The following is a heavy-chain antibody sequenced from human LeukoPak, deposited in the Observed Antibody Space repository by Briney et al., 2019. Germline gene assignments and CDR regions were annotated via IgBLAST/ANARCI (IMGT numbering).Heavy chain of an antibody. J-gene: IGHJ4*02. CDR1: GFTFSSYA. D-gene: IGHD4-17*01. CDR2: IKQDGSEK. CDR3: AREGDYGGFDY. Sequence: GGSLRLSCAASGFTFSSYAMSWVRQAPGKGLEWVANIKQDGSEKYYVDSVKGRFTISRDNAKNSLYLQMNGLRAEDTAVYYCAREGDYGGFDYWGQGTLVTVSS. V-gene: IGHV3-7*01.